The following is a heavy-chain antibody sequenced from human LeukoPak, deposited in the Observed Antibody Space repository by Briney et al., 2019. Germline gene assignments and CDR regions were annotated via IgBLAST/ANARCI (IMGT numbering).Heavy chain of an antibody. CDR3: ARGFIAVAGTFARSSLGY. D-gene: IGHD6-19*01. V-gene: IGHV4-34*01. CDR2: INRGGDT. Sequence: PSETLSLTCAVYGWSFRGYYWTWIRQPPGKGLEWIGEINRGGDTAYNPSLQSRVTISVDTSKNQFSLKLSSVTAADTAVYYCARGFIAVAGTFARSSLGYWGQGTLVTVSS. CDR1: GWSFRGYY. J-gene: IGHJ4*02.